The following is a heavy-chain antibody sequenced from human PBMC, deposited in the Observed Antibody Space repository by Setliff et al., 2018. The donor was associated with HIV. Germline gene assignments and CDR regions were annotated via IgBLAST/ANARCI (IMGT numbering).Heavy chain of an antibody. CDR1: GGSFSNYY. CDR3: ARDNSYYYGSGSHYWYGMDV. V-gene: IGHV4-34*01. D-gene: IGHD3-10*01. J-gene: IGHJ6*01. CDR2: INHSGST. Sequence: SETLSLTCAVYGGSFSNYYWSWIRQPPGKGLEWIGEINHSGSTNYNPSLKSRVSISVDTSKKQFSLKLSSVTAADTAVYYCARDNSYYYGSGSHYWYGMDVWSQGTTVTVSS.